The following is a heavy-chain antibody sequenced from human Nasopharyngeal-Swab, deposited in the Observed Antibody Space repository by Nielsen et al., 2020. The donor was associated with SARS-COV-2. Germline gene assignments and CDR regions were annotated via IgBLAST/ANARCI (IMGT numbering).Heavy chain of an antibody. V-gene: IGHV3-11*01. J-gene: IGHJ6*02. CDR1: GFTFSDYY. CDR2: ISSSGSTI. D-gene: IGHD3-3*01. Sequence: GESLKISCAASGFTFSDYYMSWIRQAPGKGLEWVSYISSSGSTIYYADSVKGRFTISRGNAKNSLYLQMNSLRAEDTAVYYCAPFWSGYYDYYYGMDVWGQGTTVTVSS. CDR3: APFWSGYYDYYYGMDV.